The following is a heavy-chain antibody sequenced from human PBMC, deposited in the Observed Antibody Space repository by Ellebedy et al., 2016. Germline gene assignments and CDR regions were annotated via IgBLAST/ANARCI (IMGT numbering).Heavy chain of an antibody. J-gene: IGHJ4*02. CDR2: IYLGDSNT. D-gene: IGHD4-17*01. V-gene: IGHV5-51*01. CDR1: GYSFSSYW. Sequence: GESLKISCKGSGYSFSSYWIGWVRQMPGKGLEWMGIIYLGDSNTQYSPSFEGQVTISADRSITTAYLQWSSLKASDTAVYYCARHPHAYGALDYWGQGSLVTVSS. CDR3: ARHPHAYGALDY.